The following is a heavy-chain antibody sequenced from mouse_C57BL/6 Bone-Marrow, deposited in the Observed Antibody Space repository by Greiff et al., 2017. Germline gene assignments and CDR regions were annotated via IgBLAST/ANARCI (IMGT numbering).Heavy chain of an antibody. J-gene: IGHJ2*01. D-gene: IGHD3-2*02. CDR2: IYPRSGNT. V-gene: IGHV1-81*01. CDR3: ARYSSFYPFDY. CDR1: GYTFTSYG. Sequence: QVQLQQSGAELARPGASVKLSCKASGYTFTSYGISWVKQRTGQGLEWIGEIYPRSGNTYYNEKFKGKATLTADKSSSSAYMELSRLTSEDSAVYFCARYSSFYPFDYWGQGTTLTVSS.